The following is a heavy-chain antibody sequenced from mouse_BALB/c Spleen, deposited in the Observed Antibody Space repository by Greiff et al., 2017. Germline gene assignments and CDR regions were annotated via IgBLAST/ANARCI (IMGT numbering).Heavy chain of an antibody. CDR2: ISYSGST. D-gene: IGHD2-1*01. J-gene: IGHJ3*01. CDR3: AKDGNSSFAY. V-gene: IGHV3-2*02. Sequence: DVQLQESGPGLVKPSQSLSLTCTVTGYSITSDYAWNWIRQFPGNKLEWMGYISYSGSTSYNPSLKSRISITRDTSKNQFFLQLNSVTTEDTATYYCAKDGNSSFAYWGQGTLVTVSA. CDR1: GYSITSDYA.